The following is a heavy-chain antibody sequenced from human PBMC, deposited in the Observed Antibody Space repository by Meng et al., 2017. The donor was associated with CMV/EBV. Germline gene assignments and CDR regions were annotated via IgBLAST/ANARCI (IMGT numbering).Heavy chain of an antibody. CDR1: GFTFSSYW. CDR3: ARGRRGYSGYDFYDY. CDR2: INSDGSST. J-gene: IGHJ4*02. D-gene: IGHD5-12*01. V-gene: IGHV3-74*01. Sequence: GESLKISCAASGFTFSSYWMHWVRQAPGKGLVWVSRINSDGSSTSYADSVKGRFTISRDNAKNTLYLQMNSLRAEDTAVYYCARGRRGYSGYDFYDYWGQGTLVTVSS.